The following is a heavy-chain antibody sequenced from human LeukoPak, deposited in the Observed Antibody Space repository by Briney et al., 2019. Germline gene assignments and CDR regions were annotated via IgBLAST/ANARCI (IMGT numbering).Heavy chain of an antibody. CDR1: GFTFSNYW. CDR3: ARYCTFRTCSGTKFDS. Sequence: GGSLRLSCVASGFTFSNYWMSWVRQAPGKGLEWVANIKSDGSEKYYLDSVKGRFTISRDNAKNSLYLQMNSLRAEDSAVYYCARYCTFRTCSGTKFDSWGQGTLVTVSS. V-gene: IGHV3-7*01. D-gene: IGHD1-1*01. CDR2: IKSDGSEK. J-gene: IGHJ4*02.